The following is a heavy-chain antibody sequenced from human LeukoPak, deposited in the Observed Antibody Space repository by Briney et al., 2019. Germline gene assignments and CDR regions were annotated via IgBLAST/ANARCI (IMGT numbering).Heavy chain of an antibody. CDR3: ASHSDHSGYDPFDY. V-gene: IGHV3-21*01. CDR1: GFTFSSYS. J-gene: IGHJ4*02. Sequence: GGSLRLSCAASGFTFSSYSMNWVRQAPGKGLEWVSSISSSSSYIYYADSVKGRFTISRDNAKNSLYLQMNSLRAEDTAVYYCASHSDHSGYDPFDYWGQGTLVTVSS. D-gene: IGHD5-12*01. CDR2: ISSSSSYI.